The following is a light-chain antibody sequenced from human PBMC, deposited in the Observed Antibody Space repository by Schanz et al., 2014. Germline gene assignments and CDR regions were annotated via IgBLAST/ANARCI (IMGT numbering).Light chain of an antibody. CDR3: QQSYSSPQLT. CDR2: GAS. J-gene: IGKJ4*01. V-gene: IGKV3D-15*01. CDR1: QSVVHT. Sequence: EIVMTQSPATLSLSPGERATLSCRASQSVVHTLAWYQQKPGQAPRLLIYGASTRATGIPARFSGSGSGTDFTLTISSLQPEDFATYYCQQSYSSPQLTFGGGTKVEIK.